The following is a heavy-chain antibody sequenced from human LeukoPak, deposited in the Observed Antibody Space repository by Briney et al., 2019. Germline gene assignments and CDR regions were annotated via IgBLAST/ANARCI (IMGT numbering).Heavy chain of an antibody. J-gene: IGHJ3*02. CDR2: IYYSGST. D-gene: IGHD2-2*01. V-gene: IGHV4-31*03. Sequence: KPSETLSLTCTVSGGSISSGGYYWSWIRQHPGKGLEWIGYIYYSGSTYYNPSLKSRVTISVDTSKNQFSLKLSSVTAADTAEYYCARDALDYQPRGWGAFDIWGQGTMVTVSS. CDR1: GGSISSGGYY. CDR3: ARDALDYQPRGWGAFDI.